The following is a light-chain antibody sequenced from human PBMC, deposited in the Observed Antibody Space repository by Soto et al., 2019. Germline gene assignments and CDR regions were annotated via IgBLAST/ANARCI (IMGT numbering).Light chain of an antibody. CDR3: HQYENWTQT. CDR1: QSISSN. CDR2: RAS. Sequence: EIVMTQSPATLSVSPGERATLSCRASQSISSNLAWYQQKLGQAPRLLIYRASTRATGIPARFSGSGSGTEFTLTISILQSEDFALYYCHQYENWTQTFGQGTKVEI. V-gene: IGKV3-15*01. J-gene: IGKJ1*01.